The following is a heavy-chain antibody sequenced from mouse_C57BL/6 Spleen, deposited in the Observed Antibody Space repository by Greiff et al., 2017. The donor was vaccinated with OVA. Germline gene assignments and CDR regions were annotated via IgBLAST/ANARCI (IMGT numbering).Heavy chain of an antibody. CDR2: IDPSDSYT. Sequence: QVQLQQPGAELVMPGASVKLSCKASGYTFTSYWMHWVKQRPGQGLEWIGEIDPSDSYTNYNQKFKGKSTLTVDKSSSTAYMQLSSLTSEDSAVYYCARGGTPVPDYWGQGTTLTVSS. CDR1: GYTFTSYW. J-gene: IGHJ2*01. CDR3: ARGGTPVPDY. D-gene: IGHD1-1*01. V-gene: IGHV1-69*01.